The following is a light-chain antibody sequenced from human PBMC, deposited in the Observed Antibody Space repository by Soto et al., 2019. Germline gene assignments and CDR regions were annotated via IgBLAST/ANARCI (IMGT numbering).Light chain of an antibody. CDR2: DAS. V-gene: IGKV3-11*01. CDR1: QSVSSY. J-gene: IGKJ1*01. Sequence: EIVLTQSPATLSLSPGERATLSCRASQSVSSYLAWYQQKPGQAPRLLIYDASNRATGVPARFSGSGSGTDFTLTISSLEHEDSAVYYCQQRRHWPPWTFGQGTKVELK. CDR3: QQRRHWPPWT.